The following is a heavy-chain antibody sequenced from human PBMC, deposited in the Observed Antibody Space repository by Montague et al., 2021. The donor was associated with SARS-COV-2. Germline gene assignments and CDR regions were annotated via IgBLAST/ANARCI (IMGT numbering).Heavy chain of an antibody. V-gene: IGHV3-48*03. CDR3: TTDYRSIAGDGLDI. CDR1: GFTFSNYN. CDR2: ISTSAYTT. D-gene: IGHD3-16*02. J-gene: IGHJ3*02. Sequence: SLRLSCAASGFTFSNYNMNRVRQAPGKGPEWISYISTSAYTTSYAGSVKGRFTISRDNGKNSLYLQMNSLRVEDTAVYYCTTDYRSIAGDGLDIWGQGTKVTVSS.